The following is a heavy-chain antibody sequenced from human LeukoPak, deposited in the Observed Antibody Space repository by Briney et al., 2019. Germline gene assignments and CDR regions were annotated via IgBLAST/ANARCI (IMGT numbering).Heavy chain of an antibody. V-gene: IGHV4-39*07. CDR2: IYYSGST. CDR3: AREAVAGTGGIDY. Sequence: PSETLSLTCTVSGGSISSSSYYWGWIRQPPGKGLEWIGSIYYSGSTYYNPSLKSRVTISVDTSKNQFSLKLSSVTAADTAVYYCAREAVAGTGGIDYWGQGTLVTVSS. J-gene: IGHJ4*02. CDR1: GGSISSSSYY. D-gene: IGHD6-19*01.